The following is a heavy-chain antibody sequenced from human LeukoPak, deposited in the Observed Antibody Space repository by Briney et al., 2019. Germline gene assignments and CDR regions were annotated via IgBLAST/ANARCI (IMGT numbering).Heavy chain of an antibody. CDR3: AKDMGAAGYCSSTSCYPPYYYGMDV. CDR2: IYSGGST. D-gene: IGHD2-2*01. V-gene: IGHV3-66*01. Sequence: GGSLRLSCAASGFTVSSNYMSWVRQAPGKGLEWVSVIYSGGSTYYADSVKGRFTISRDNSKNTLYLQMNSLRAEDTAVYYCAKDMGAAGYCSSTSCYPPYYYGMDVWGQGTTVTVSS. CDR1: GFTVSSNY. J-gene: IGHJ6*02.